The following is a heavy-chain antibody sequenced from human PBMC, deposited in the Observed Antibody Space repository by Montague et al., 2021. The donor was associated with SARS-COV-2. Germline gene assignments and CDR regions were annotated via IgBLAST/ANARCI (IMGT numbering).Heavy chain of an antibody. Sequence: QSGAEVKEPGESLKISCKGSGYSFTSYWIGWVHQMPGKGLEWMGIIYPGDSDTRYSPSFQGQVTISADKSISTAYLQWSSLKASDTAIYYCARVTDYYYDTSDYWDAFDIWGQGTMVTVSS. CDR2: IYPGDSDT. J-gene: IGHJ3*02. CDR1: GYSFTSYW. D-gene: IGHD3-22*01. CDR3: ARVTDYYYDTSDYWDAFDI. V-gene: IGHV5-51*07.